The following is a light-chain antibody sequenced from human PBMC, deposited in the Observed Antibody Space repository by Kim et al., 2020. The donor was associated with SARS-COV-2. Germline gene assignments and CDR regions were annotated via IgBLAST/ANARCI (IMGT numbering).Light chain of an antibody. CDR2: GKN. J-gene: IGLJ3*02. V-gene: IGLV3-19*01. CDR3: HSRDSSNNHL. CDR1: SLRRYY. Sequence: VDLEQTVRITCQGDSLRRYYASWYQQKSGQAPVLVIYGKNNRPSGIPDRVSGSSSGNTASLTITGAQAEDEADYYCHSRDSSNNHLFGGGTQLTVL.